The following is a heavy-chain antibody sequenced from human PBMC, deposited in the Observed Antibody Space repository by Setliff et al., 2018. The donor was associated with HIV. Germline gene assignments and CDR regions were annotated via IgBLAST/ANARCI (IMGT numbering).Heavy chain of an antibody. CDR3: ARQAVFGYYDSSGYLDY. CDR2: IYYSGST. Sequence: SETLSLTCAVYGESFSGYYWGWIRQPPGKGLEWIGSIYYSGSTYYNPSLQSRVTISVDTSKNLFSLRLSSVTASDTAVYYCARQAVFGYYDSSGYLDYWGQGTLVTVSS. D-gene: IGHD3-22*01. CDR1: GESFSGYY. J-gene: IGHJ4*02. V-gene: IGHV4-38-2*01.